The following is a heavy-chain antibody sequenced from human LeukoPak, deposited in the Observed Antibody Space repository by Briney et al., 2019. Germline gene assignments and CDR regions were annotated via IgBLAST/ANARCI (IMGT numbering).Heavy chain of an antibody. CDR2: INHSGST. D-gene: IGHD3-9*01. V-gene: IGHV4-34*01. Sequence: SETLSLTCAVYGGSFSGYYWSWIRQPPGKGLEWIGEINHSGSTNYNPSLKSRVTISVDTSKNQFSLKLSSVTAADTAVYYCAREGLWYDILTGYKIFDYWGQGTLVTVSS. CDR3: AREGLWYDILTGYKIFDY. CDR1: GGSFSGYY. J-gene: IGHJ4*02.